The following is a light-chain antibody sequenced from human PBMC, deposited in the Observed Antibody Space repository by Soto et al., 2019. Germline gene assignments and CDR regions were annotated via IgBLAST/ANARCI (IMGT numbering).Light chain of an antibody. Sequence: QSALTQPASVSGSPGQSITISCTGTNSDVGSYNFVSWYQQHPGKAPKLMIYEGSKRPSGVSNRFSGSKSGNTASLTISELQAEDEADYYCCSYAGSSPWVFGGGTKLTVL. CDR2: EGS. CDR1: NSDVGSYNF. V-gene: IGLV2-23*01. CDR3: CSYAGSSPWV. J-gene: IGLJ3*02.